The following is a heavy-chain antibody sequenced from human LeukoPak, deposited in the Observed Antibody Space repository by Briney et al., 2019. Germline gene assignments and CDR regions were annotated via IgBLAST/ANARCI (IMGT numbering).Heavy chain of an antibody. V-gene: IGHV3-48*03. Sequence: GGSLRLSCAASGFTFSSYEMNWVRQAPGKGLEWVSYISSSGSTIYYADSVKGRFTISRDNAKNSLYLQMNSLRAEDTAVYYCARAYYGSGSYYVDYWGQGTLVTVSS. CDR1: GFTFSSYE. CDR2: ISSSGSTI. J-gene: IGHJ4*02. CDR3: ARAYYGSGSYYVDY. D-gene: IGHD3-10*01.